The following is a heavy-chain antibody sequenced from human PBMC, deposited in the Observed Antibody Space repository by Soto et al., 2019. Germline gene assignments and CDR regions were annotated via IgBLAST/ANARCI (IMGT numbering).Heavy chain of an antibody. V-gene: IGHV4-31*03. CDR1: GGSISSGGYY. CDR2: IYYSGST. D-gene: IGHD2-2*01. J-gene: IGHJ6*02. CDR3: AGNLEGYCSSTSCYPYYYYGMDV. Sequence: SETLSLTCTVSGGSISSGGYYWSWIRQHPGKGLEWIGYIYYSGSTYYNPSLKSRVTISVDTSKNQFSLKLSSVTAADTAVYYCAGNLEGYCSSTSCYPYYYYGMDVWGQGTTVTVSS.